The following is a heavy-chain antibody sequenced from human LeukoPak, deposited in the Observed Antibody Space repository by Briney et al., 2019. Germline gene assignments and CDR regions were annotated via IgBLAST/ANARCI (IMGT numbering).Heavy chain of an antibody. V-gene: IGHV5-51*01. CDR3: ARHPGAPDYAMDD. D-gene: IGHD3-10*01. J-gene: IGHJ6*02. Sequence: GESLKISCKGSGYSFTNFWIGWVRQMPGKGLEWMGIIYPGDSEARYNPSFQDQVTLSVDKAIRTAYMQWNSLKTSDTAIYYCARHPGAPDYAMDDWGQGTTVTVSS. CDR1: GYSFTNFW. CDR2: IYPGDSEA.